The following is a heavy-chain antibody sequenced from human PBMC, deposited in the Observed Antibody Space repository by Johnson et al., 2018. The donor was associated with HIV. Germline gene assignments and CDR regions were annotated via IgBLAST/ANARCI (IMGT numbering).Heavy chain of an antibody. CDR1: DFTFSSYG. CDR3: ARLAIDYSSGWYGLAFDI. CDR2: IRYDGSYK. Sequence: QVQLVESGGGVVQPGRSLRLSCAASDFTFSSYGMHWVRQAPGKGLEWVSFIRYDGSYKYYVDSVKGRFAISRDNSKNTLYLQLNSLRAEDTAVYYCARLAIDYSSGWYGLAFDIWGQGTMVTVSS. D-gene: IGHD6-19*01. V-gene: IGHV3-33*01. J-gene: IGHJ3*02.